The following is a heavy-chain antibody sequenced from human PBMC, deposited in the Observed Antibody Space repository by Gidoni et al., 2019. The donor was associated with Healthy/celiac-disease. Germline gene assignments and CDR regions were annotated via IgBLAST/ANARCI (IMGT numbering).Heavy chain of an antibody. CDR1: GYTFTSYA. V-gene: IGHV1-3*01. CDR3: ARAMGYYDSSGYYMDV. J-gene: IGHJ6*03. CDR2: INAGNGNT. Sequence: QVQLVQSGAEVKKPGASVKVSCKASGYTFTSYAMNWLRQDPGPRLECMGWINAGNGNTKYAQKFQGRVTITRDKSASTAYMELSSLRSEDTAVYYCARAMGYYDSSGYYMDVWGKGTTVTVSS. D-gene: IGHD3-22*01.